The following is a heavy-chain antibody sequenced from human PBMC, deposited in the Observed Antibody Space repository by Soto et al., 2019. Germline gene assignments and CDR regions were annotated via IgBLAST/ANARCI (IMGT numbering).Heavy chain of an antibody. CDR2: SNAGNGNT. CDR1: GYTFTSYA. J-gene: IGHJ3*02. D-gene: IGHD2-8*02. CDR3: ASTFGGTEDAFDI. V-gene: IGHV1-3*01. Sequence: ASVKVSCKASGYTFTSYAMHWVRQAPGQRLEWMGWSNAGNGNTKYSQKFQGRVTITRDKSESTAYMELSSLRSEDTAVYYCASTFGGTEDAFDIWGQGTMVTVSS.